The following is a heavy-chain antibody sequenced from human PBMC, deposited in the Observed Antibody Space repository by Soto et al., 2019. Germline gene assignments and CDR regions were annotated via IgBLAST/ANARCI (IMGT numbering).Heavy chain of an antibody. D-gene: IGHD3-22*01. CDR2: INIYSGDA. J-gene: IGHJ4*02. V-gene: IGHV1-18*01. CDR1: GYTFTSYG. Sequence: QVRLEQSGPEVKKTGASVKVSCKASGYTFTSYGISWVRQAPGQGLEWMGWINIYSGDANYAQRFQDRVTMTRDTXXKTVYMEMRSLRSDDTAVYYCARALYYYDNSGLAYWGQGTLVTVSS. CDR3: ARALYYYDNSGLAY.